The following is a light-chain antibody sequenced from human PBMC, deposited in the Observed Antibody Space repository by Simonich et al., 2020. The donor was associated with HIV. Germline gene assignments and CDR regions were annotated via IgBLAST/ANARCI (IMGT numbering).Light chain of an antibody. V-gene: IGKV4-1*01. J-gene: IGKJ1*01. CDR2: GAS. Sequence: DIVMTQSPDSLAVSLGERATINCKSSQSILYNSNNKNYLAWYQQKPGQPPKLLIYGASTRESGVPDRFSGSGSGTDFTLTISSLQAEDVAVYYCQQYYITPPTFGQGTQVEIK. CDR3: QQYYITPPT. CDR1: QSILYNSNNKNY.